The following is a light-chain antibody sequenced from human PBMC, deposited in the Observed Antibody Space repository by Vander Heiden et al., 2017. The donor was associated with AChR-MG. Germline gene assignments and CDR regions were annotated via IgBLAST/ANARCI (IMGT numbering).Light chain of an antibody. CDR3: QQDNSYLWT. CDR1: QSISSW. Sequence: DIQMTQSPSTLSASVGDRVTITCLASQSISSWLAWYQQKPGKAPKLLIYKASSLESGVPSRFSGSGSGTEFTLTISSLQPDDFATYYCQQDNSYLWTFGQGTKVEIK. CDR2: KAS. V-gene: IGKV1-5*03. J-gene: IGKJ1*01.